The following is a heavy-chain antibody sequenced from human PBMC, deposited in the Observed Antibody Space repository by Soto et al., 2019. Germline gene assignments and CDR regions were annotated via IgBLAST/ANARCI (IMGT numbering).Heavy chain of an antibody. CDR2: IHYSGST. V-gene: IGHV4-61*01. CDR1: GGSVSSGSYY. J-gene: IGHJ2*01. D-gene: IGHD6-6*01. CDR3: ARSPLSSSWYFDL. Sequence: QVQLQESGPGLVKPSETLSLTCTVSGGSVSSGSYYWSWIRQPPGKGLEWIGYIHYSGSTNYNPSLKSRVXXSXDXXKNQFSLKLSSVTAADTAVYYCARSPLSSSWYFDLWGRGTLVTVSS.